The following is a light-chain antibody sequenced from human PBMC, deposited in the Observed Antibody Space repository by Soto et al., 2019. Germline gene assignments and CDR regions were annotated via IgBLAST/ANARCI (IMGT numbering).Light chain of an antibody. Sequence: EIVMTQSPATLSVSPGERATLSCRASQSVSSNLAWYQQKPGQAPRLLIYGASTRATSIPARFSGSGSGTEFTLTISSLQSEDFAVYYCQQYNNWPPLFTFGPGTKVDI. V-gene: IGKV3-15*01. CDR2: GAS. CDR3: QQYNNWPPLFT. CDR1: QSVSSN. J-gene: IGKJ3*01.